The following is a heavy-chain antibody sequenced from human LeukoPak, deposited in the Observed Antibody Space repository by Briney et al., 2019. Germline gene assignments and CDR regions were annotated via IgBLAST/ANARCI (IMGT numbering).Heavy chain of an antibody. V-gene: IGHV5-51*01. Sequence: GESLQISCKGFGYSFPTYWIGWVRQLPGKGLEWMGIIYPGDSDTRYSPSFQGQVTISADKSISTAYLQWSSLKASDIAMYYCARLDSENYEFDYWGQGTLVTVSS. J-gene: IGHJ4*02. CDR2: IYPGDSDT. D-gene: IGHD1-26*01. CDR1: GYSFPTYW. CDR3: ARLDSENYEFDY.